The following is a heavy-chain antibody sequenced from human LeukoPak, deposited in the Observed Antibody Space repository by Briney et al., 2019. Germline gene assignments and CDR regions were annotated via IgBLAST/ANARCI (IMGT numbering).Heavy chain of an antibody. CDR3: ARDGYYYDSSGYDY. J-gene: IGHJ4*02. D-gene: IGHD3-22*01. V-gene: IGHV4-34*01. CDR2: INHSGST. Sequence: SETLSLTCAVYGGSFSGYYWRWIRQPPGKGLEWIGEINHSGSTNYNPSLKSRVTISVDTSKNQFSLKLSSVTAADTAVYYCARDGYYYDSSGYDYWGQGTLVTVSS. CDR1: GGSFSGYY.